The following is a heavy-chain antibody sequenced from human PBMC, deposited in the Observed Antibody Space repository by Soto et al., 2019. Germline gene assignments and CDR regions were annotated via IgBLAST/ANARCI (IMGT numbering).Heavy chain of an antibody. CDR1: GGSISSSSYY. CDR2: IYYSGST. V-gene: IGHV4-39*01. CDR3: ARRIVVVIKDAFDI. Sequence: SETLSLTCTVSGGSISSSSYYWGWIRQPPGKGLEWIGSIYYSGSTCYNPSLKSRVTISVDTSKNQFSLKLSSVTAADTAVYYCARRIVVVIKDAFDIWGQGTMVTVSS. D-gene: IGHD3-22*01. J-gene: IGHJ3*02.